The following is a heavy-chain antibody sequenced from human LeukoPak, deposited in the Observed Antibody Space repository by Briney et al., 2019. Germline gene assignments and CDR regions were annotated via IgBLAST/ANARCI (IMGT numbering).Heavy chain of an antibody. J-gene: IGHJ3*02. V-gene: IGHV5-51*01. D-gene: IGHD6-19*01. Sequence: GESLKISCKGSGYNFTSYWIGWVRQMPGKGLEWMGIIYPGDSDTRYSPSFQGQVTISADKSISTAYLQWSSLKASDTAMYYCARGLRQWLTRHAFDIWGQGTMVTVSS. CDR1: GYNFTSYW. CDR2: IYPGDSDT. CDR3: ARGLRQWLTRHAFDI.